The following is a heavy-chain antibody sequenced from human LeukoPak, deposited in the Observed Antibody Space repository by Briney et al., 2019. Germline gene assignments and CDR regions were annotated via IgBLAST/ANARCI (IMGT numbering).Heavy chain of an antibody. J-gene: IGHJ4*02. V-gene: IGHV3-9*01. CDR2: ISWNSGSI. CDR1: GFTFDDYA. CDR3: ASFSVATPTVDY. D-gene: IGHD5-12*01. Sequence: PGRSLRLSCAASGFTFDDYAMHWVRQAPGKGLEWVPGISWNSGSIGYADSVKGRFTISRDNAKNSLYLQMNSLRAEDTAVYYCASFSVATPTVDYWGQGTLVTVSS.